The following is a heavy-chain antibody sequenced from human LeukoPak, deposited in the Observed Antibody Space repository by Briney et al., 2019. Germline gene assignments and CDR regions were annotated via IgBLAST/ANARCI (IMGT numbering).Heavy chain of an antibody. CDR2: ISNSGSTI. Sequence: GGSLRLSCAASGFTFSIYEMNWVRQAPGKGLEWVSYISNSGSTIYYADSVKGRFTISRDNAKNSLFLQMNSLRAEDTAVYYCARDSSPDYWGQGTLVTVSS. D-gene: IGHD6-13*01. J-gene: IGHJ4*02. CDR1: GFTFSIYE. CDR3: ARDSSPDY. V-gene: IGHV3-48*03.